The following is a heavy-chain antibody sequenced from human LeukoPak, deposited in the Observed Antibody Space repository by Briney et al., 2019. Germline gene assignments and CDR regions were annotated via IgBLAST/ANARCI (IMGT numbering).Heavy chain of an antibody. CDR3: AHLTTSAYYYDY. CDR2: FYWNDDD. D-gene: IGHD1-1*01. CDR1: GFSVTSSGVA. J-gene: IGHJ4*02. V-gene: IGHV2-5*01. Sequence: SGPTLVNPTESLTLPCICSGFSVTSSGVAGGWIRQPPGKALEWLRQFYWNDDDRYSTSLKSRLTITRDTSENQVVLTMTNMDPVDTATYYCAHLTTSAYYYDYWGQGILVTVSS.